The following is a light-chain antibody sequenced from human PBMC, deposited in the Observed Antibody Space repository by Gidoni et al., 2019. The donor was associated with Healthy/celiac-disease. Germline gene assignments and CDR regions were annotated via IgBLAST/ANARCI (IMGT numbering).Light chain of an antibody. V-gene: IGLV1-51*01. CDR1: SSNIGNNY. CDR2: DNN. Sequence: QSVFTQPPSVSAAPGQKVTISCSGSSSNIGNNYVSWYQQRPGTAPKLLIYDNNKRPSGIPDRFSGSKSGTSATLGITGLQTGDEADYYCGTWDSSLSAGWVFGGGTKLTVL. CDR3: GTWDSSLSAGWV. J-gene: IGLJ3*02.